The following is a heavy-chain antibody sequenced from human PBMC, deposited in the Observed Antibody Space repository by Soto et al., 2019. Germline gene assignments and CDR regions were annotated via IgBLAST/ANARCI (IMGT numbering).Heavy chain of an antibody. Sequence: LRLSCAASGFTFSSYGMHWVRQAPGKGLEWVAVISYDGSNKYYADSVKGRFTISRDNSKNTLYLQMNSLRAEDTAVYYCAKGPGIAAAGTFDPWGKRTLGTVAS. CDR1: GFTFSSYG. J-gene: IGHJ5*02. CDR2: ISYDGSNK. V-gene: IGHV3-30*18. CDR3: AKGPGIAAAGTFDP. D-gene: IGHD6-13*01.